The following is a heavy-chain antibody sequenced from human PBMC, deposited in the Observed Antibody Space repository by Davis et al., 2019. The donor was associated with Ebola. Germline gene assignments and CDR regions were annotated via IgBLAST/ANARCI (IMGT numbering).Heavy chain of an antibody. CDR3: AKRENSYGFEY. CDR2: INTYNGNT. Sequence: AASVKVSCKASGYPFTAFGISWVRQAPGQGPEWVGWINTYNGNTDYAQKFLGRVTMTRDTSTSTVYMELGSLRSDDTAVYYWAKRENSYGFEYWGQGTLVRVSS. J-gene: IGHJ4*02. V-gene: IGHV1-18*04. D-gene: IGHD5-18*01. CDR1: GYPFTAFG.